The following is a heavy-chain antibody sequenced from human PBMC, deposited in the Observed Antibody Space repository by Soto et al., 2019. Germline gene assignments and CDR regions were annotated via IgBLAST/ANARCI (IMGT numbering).Heavy chain of an antibody. Sequence: QVLLVQSGAQEKKPGASVKVSCKASGYTFTSYAMHWVRQAPGQRLEWMGWINAGNGNTKYSQKFQGRVTITRDTSAITAYMELSSLRSEDTAVYYCARSIVVVTALDYWGQGTLVTVSS. V-gene: IGHV1-3*05. CDR1: GYTFTSYA. CDR2: INAGNGNT. CDR3: ARSIVVVTALDY. D-gene: IGHD2-21*02. J-gene: IGHJ4*02.